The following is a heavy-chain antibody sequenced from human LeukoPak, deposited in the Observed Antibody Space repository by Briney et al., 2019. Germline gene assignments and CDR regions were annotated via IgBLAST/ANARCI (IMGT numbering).Heavy chain of an antibody. CDR1: GFTVSSNY. CDR2: TYSGGST. J-gene: IGHJ3*02. V-gene: IGHV3-53*01. Sequence: PGGSLRLSCAASGFTVSSNYMSWVRQAPGKGLEWVSVTYSGGSTYYADSVRGRFTISRDNSKNTLYLQMNSLRAEDTAVYYCARFSSSNAFDIWGQGTMVTVSS. D-gene: IGHD6-6*01. CDR3: ARFSSSNAFDI.